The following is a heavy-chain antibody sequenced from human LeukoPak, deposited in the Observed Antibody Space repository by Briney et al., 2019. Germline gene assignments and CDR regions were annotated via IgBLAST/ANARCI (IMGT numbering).Heavy chain of an antibody. D-gene: IGHD3-9*01. CDR3: ARVRGYDINDDY. J-gene: IGHJ4*02. Sequence: GGSLRLSCAASGFTFSSYSMNWVRQAPGKGLEWVSSISSSSSYIYYADSVKGRFTISRDNAKNSLYLQMNSLRAEDTAVYYCARVRGYDINDDYWGQGTLVTVSS. V-gene: IGHV3-21*01. CDR1: GFTFSSYS. CDR2: ISSSSSYI.